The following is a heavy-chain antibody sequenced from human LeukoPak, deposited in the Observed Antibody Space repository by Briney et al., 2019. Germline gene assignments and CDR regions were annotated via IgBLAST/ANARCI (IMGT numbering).Heavy chain of an antibody. CDR2: IKQDGREK. D-gene: IGHD5-24*01. Sequence: GGSLRLSCVASGFTFSTYGISWVRQAPGKGLEWGANIKQDGREKYYVDSVKGRFTISRDNAKISLYLQMNSLRAEDTAVYYCARDVGDGFDYWGQGTLVTVSS. CDR1: GFTFSTYG. J-gene: IGHJ4*02. CDR3: ARDVGDGFDY. V-gene: IGHV3-7*01.